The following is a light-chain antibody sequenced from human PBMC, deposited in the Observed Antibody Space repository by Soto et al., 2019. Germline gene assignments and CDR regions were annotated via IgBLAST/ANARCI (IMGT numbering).Light chain of an antibody. Sequence: DIQMTQSPSSLSASVGDRVTITCRASQGIASYLNWYQQIPGKAPKLVIYAASNLQSGVPSGFGGSGSGTDFTLTISSLQPEDFATYYCQQTYSIPYTFGQGTKLEI. V-gene: IGKV1-39*01. CDR1: QGIASY. CDR2: AAS. CDR3: QQTYSIPYT. J-gene: IGKJ2*01.